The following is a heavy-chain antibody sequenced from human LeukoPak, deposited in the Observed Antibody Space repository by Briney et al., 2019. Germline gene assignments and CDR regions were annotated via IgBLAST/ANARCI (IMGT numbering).Heavy chain of an antibody. CDR3: AKGPNLGRFGGRLFEP. V-gene: IGHV3-30*18. D-gene: IGHD3-10*01. Sequence: GGSLRLSCAASGXTSSSYGVHWVRQAPGKGLEWVAVISYDGSNKYYADSVKGRFTISRDNSKNTLYLQMNSLRAEDTAVYYCAKGPNLGRFGGRLFEPWGQGTLVTVSS. CDR2: ISYDGSNK. J-gene: IGHJ5*02. CDR1: GXTSSSYG.